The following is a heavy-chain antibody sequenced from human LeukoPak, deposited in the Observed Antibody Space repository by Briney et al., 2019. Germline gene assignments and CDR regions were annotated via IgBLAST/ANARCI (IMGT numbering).Heavy chain of an antibody. CDR1: GFTFSSHW. Sequence: PGGSLRLSCAASGFTFSSHWMTWVRQAPGKGLEWVANLKEDGSEKYYVDSVKGRFTISRDNAKNSLYLQMNSLRGEDTAVYYCVRRHVSGWFYFDYWGQGTLVTVSS. D-gene: IGHD6-19*01. CDR2: LKEDGSEK. J-gene: IGHJ4*02. V-gene: IGHV3-7*01. CDR3: VRRHVSGWFYFDY.